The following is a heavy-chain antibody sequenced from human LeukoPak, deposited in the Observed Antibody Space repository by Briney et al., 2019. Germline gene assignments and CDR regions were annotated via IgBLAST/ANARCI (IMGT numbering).Heavy chain of an antibody. CDR1: GFTFSSYS. CDR3: ARKLYGDYRSPFDY. CDR2: ISSSSSTI. Sequence: GGSLSLSCAASGFTFSSYSMNWVRQAPGKGLEWVSYISSSSSTIYYADSVKGRFTISRDNAKNSLYLQMNSLRAEDTAVYYCARKLYGDYRSPFDYWGQGTLVTVSS. D-gene: IGHD4-17*01. J-gene: IGHJ4*02. V-gene: IGHV3-48*01.